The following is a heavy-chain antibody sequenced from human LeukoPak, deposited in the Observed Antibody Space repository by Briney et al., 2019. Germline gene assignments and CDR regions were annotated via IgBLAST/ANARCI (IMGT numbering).Heavy chain of an antibody. CDR2: ISSSGSYI. CDR1: GFTFRTYS. V-gene: IGHV3-21*01. Sequence: GGSLRLSCAASGFTFRTYSMNWVRQAPGKGLEWVSSISSSGSYIYYADSVKGRFTISRDNAKNSLYLQMNSLRAEDTAVYYCARLSIFGVVIRPAAFDIWGQGTMVTVSS. D-gene: IGHD3-3*01. CDR3: ARLSIFGVVIRPAAFDI. J-gene: IGHJ3*02.